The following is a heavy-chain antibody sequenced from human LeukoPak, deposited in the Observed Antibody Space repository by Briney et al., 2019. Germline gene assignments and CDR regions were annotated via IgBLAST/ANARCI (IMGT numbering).Heavy chain of an antibody. CDR3: ARSKGSSYDWFDP. CDR1: SINSNRYY. CDR2: IYYSGST. J-gene: IGHJ5*02. Sequence: SETLSLTCTGSINSNRYYWGWIRQPPGKGLEWIGSIYYSGSTYYNPSLKSRVTISIDTSKNQFSLKLSSVTAADTAVYYCARSKGSSYDWFDPWGQGTLVTVSS. V-gene: IGHV4-39*01. D-gene: IGHD2-2*01.